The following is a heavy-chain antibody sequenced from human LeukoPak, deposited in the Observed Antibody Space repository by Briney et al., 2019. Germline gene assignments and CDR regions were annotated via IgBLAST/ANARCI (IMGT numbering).Heavy chain of an antibody. CDR1: GYTFTGYY. J-gene: IGHJ5*02. D-gene: IGHD6-19*01. CDR3: ARAVAGTHWVFDP. V-gene: IGHV1-2*02. CDR2: INPNSGGT. Sequence: GASVKVSCKACGYTFTGYYMHWVRQAPGQGLEWMGWINPNSGGTNYAQKFQGRVTMTRDTSISTAYMELSRLRSDDTAVYYCARAVAGTHWVFDPWGQGTLVTVS.